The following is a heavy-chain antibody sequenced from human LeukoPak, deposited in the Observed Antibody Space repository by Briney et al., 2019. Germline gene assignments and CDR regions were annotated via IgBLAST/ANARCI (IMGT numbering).Heavy chain of an antibody. Sequence: PSETLSLTCTVSGGSVSSGSYYWSWIRQPPGKGLEWIGYIYYSGSTNYNPSLKSRVTISVDTSKNQFSLKLSSATAADTAVYYCGVQVGSNDAFDIWGQGTMVTVSS. CDR1: GGSVSSGSYY. D-gene: IGHD1-26*01. V-gene: IGHV4-61*01. CDR2: IYYSGST. CDR3: GVQVGSNDAFDI. J-gene: IGHJ3*02.